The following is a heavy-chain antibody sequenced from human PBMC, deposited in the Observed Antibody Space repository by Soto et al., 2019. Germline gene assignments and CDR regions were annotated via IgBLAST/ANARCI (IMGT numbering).Heavy chain of an antibody. CDR3: ARDQVAKWAPGSAMVNYYYGMDA. V-gene: IGHV1-18*04. J-gene: IGHJ6*02. CDR2: ISVDDGDT. CDR1: GYTFNSYG. D-gene: IGHD5-18*01. Sequence: SVKVSCKASGYTFNSYGISWVRQAPGQGLERMGWISVDDGDTNYAQNVQGRVTMSTDTSTSTAYMEMRSLRSDDTAVYYCARDQVAKWAPGSAMVNYYYGMDAWGQGTTVTVSS.